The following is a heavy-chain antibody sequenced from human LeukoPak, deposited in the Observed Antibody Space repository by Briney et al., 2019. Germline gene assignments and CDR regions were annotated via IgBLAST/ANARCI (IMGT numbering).Heavy chain of an antibody. CDR3: AKRGAISSSQPGNYFDY. Sequence: SVKVSCKASGGTFSSYAISWVRQAPGQGLEWMGGIIPIFGTANYAQKFQGRVTITTDESTSTAYMELSSLRADDTAVYYCAKRGAISSSQPGNYFDYWGQGTLVTVSS. J-gene: IGHJ4*02. D-gene: IGHD6-13*01. V-gene: IGHV1-69*05. CDR1: GGTFSSYA. CDR2: IIPIFGTA.